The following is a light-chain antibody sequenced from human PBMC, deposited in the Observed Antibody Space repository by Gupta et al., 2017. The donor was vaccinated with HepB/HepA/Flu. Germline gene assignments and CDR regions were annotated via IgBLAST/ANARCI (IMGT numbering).Light chain of an antibody. V-gene: IGKV2-28*01. J-gene: IGKJ5*01. CDR3: RQGLHTPPT. CDR2: LGS. Sequence: DTVMTQSPVSLSVTPGEPASISCWSSQSLFHSNGNNYLDWYLQKPGQSPQLLIYLGSNRASGVPDRFSGSGSGTDFTLKISRVEAEDVGVYYCRQGLHTPPTFGQGTRLEIK. CDR1: QSLFHSNGNNY.